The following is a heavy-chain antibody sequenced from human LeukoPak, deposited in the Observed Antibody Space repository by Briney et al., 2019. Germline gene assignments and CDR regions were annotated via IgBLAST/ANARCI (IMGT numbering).Heavy chain of an antibody. V-gene: IGHV1-8*01. CDR1: GYTFTSYD. Sequence: ASVKVSCKASGYTFTSYDINWVRQATGQGLEWMGWMNPNSGNTGYAQKFKGRVTMTRNTSISTAYMELSSLRSEDTAVYYCARQEEWLRSYYYYYGMDVWGQGTTVTVSS. J-gene: IGHJ6*02. CDR3: ARQEEWLRSYYYYYGMDV. D-gene: IGHD5-12*01. CDR2: MNPNSGNT.